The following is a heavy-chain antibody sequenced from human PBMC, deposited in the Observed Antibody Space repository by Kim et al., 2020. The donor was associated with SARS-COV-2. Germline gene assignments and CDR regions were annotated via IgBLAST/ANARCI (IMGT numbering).Heavy chain of an antibody. CDR2: ISYDGSNK. V-gene: IGHV3-33*05. CDR1: GFTFSSYG. D-gene: IGHD3-22*01. CDR3: ATSYDSSGYYLGSFDY. J-gene: IGHJ4*02. Sequence: GGSLRLSCAASGFTFSSYGMHWVRQAPGKGLEWVAVISYDGSNKYYADSVKGRFTISRDNSKNTLYLQMNSLRAEDTAVYYCATSYDSSGYYLGSFDYWGQGTLVTVSS.